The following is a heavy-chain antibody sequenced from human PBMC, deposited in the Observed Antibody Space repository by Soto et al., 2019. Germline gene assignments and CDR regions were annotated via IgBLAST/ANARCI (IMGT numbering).Heavy chain of an antibody. V-gene: IGHV4-39*01. J-gene: IGHJ4*02. CDR2: IFYRGNT. CDR3: ARRVMGNIWYFDY. Sequence: SETLSLTCTVSGGSVRGSLYYWGWIRQPPGKGLEWIGNIFYRGNTYHNPSLKSRVTISVDTSKNQFSLRLSSVTAADTAAYYCARRVMGNIWYFDYWGQGTLVTVS. CDR1: GGSVRGSLYY. D-gene: IGHD2-21*01.